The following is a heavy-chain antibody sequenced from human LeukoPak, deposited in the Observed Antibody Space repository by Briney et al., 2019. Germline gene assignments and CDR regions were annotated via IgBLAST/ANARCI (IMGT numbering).Heavy chain of an antibody. CDR3: ARARDSRGYQFKGFDY. CDR1: GYSISSGYY. Sequence: SETLSLTCIVSGYSISSGYYWGWIRQPPGKGLEWIGYIYYSGSTNYNPSLKSRVTISVDTSKNQFSLKLSSVTAADTAVYYCARARDSRGYQFKGFDYWGQGTLVTVSS. D-gene: IGHD3-22*01. J-gene: IGHJ4*02. CDR2: IYYSGST. V-gene: IGHV4-38-2*02.